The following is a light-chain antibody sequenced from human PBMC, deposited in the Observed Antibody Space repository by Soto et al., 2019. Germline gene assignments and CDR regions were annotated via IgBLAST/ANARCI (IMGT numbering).Light chain of an antibody. CDR2: EVT. V-gene: IGLV2-8*01. J-gene: IGLJ1*01. CDR3: NSYSGSKYV. CDR1: SSDVGAYHY. Sequence: QSVLTQPPSASGSPGQSVTISCTGTSSDVGAYHYVSWYQQHPGKAPKLIIYEVTKRPSGVPDRFSGSKSGNTASLTVSGVQAEDEADYYCNSYSGSKYVFGTGTEVTVL.